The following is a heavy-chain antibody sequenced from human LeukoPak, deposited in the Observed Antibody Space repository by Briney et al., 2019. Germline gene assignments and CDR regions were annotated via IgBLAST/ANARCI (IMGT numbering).Heavy chain of an antibody. CDR1: GGSISSYY. J-gene: IGHJ6*02. Sequence: SETLSLTCTVSGGSISSYYWSWIRQPPGKGLEWIGYIYYSGSTNYNPSLKSRVTISVDTSKNQFSLKLSSVTAADTAVYYCARDSIGLYDFWSGRGPTYYYYGMDVWGQGTTVTISS. CDR2: IYYSGST. CDR3: ARDSIGLYDFWSGRGPTYYYYGMDV. D-gene: IGHD3-3*01. V-gene: IGHV4-59*01.